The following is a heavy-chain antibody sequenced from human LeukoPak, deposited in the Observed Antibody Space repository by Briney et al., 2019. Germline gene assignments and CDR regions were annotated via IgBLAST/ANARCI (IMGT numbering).Heavy chain of an antibody. CDR3: ARDTISTTVVTVHYFDY. CDR1: GGSISSSSYY. V-gene: IGHV4-39*07. J-gene: IGHJ4*02. Sequence: PSETLSLTCTVSGGSISSSSYYWGWIRQPPGKGLEWIGSIYYSGSTYYNPSLKSRVTISVDTSKNQFSLKLSSVTAADTAVYYCARDTISTTVVTVHYFDYWGQGTLVTVSS. CDR2: IYYSGST. D-gene: IGHD4-23*01.